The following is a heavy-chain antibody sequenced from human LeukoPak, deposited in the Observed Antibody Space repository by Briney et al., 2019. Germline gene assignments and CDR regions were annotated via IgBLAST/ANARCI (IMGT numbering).Heavy chain of an antibody. J-gene: IGHJ4*02. V-gene: IGHV3-21*01. CDR2: ISSSSSYI. D-gene: IGHD6-13*01. CDR1: GFTFSSYS. CDR3: ARDPAAGTAY. Sequence: GGSLRLSCAASGFTFSSYSMNWVRQAPGKGLEWVSSISSSSSYIYYADSVKGRFTISRDNAKNSLYLQMNSLRAEDTAAYYCARDPAAGTAYWGQGTLVTVSS.